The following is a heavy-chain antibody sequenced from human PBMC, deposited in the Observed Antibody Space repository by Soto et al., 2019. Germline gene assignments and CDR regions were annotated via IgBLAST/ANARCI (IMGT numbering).Heavy chain of an antibody. J-gene: IGHJ6*02. CDR1: GGSFSGYY. V-gene: IGHV4-34*01. D-gene: IGHD3-10*01. CDR3: ARGPVLWFGELYGYYGMDV. CDR2: INHSGST. Sequence: SETLSLTCAVYGGSFSGYYWSWIRQPPGKGLEWIGEINHSGSTNYDPSLKSRVTISVDTSKNQFSLKLSSVTAADTAVYYCARGPVLWFGELYGYYGMDVWGQGTTVTVSS.